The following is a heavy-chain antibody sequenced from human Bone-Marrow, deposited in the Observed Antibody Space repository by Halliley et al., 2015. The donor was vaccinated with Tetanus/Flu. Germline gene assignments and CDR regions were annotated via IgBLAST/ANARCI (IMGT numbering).Heavy chain of an antibody. CDR1: DFSINSGHY. J-gene: IGHJ4*02. Sequence: TLSLTCSVSDFSINSGHYWGWIRQAPGKGLEWIGTLNPSGKTHYNPSLKTRVTTSVDTSKNQFSLRLTSVTAADTAVYFCARASGIVVISLEEIRFDYWGQGLLVTVST. D-gene: IGHD2-21*01. CDR2: LNPSGKT. CDR3: ARASGIVVISLEEIRFDY. V-gene: IGHV4-38-2*02.